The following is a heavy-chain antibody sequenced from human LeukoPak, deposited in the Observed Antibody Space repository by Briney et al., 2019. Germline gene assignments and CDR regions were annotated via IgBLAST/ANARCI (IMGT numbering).Heavy chain of an antibody. D-gene: IGHD4-17*01. J-gene: IGHJ4*02. CDR3: ANRPVYGDYVNY. Sequence: GGSLRLSCAASGFTFSSYNMNWVRQAPGKGLEWISSITRNSNYIYYADSVKGRFTISRDNGKSSLFLQMDSLRAEDTAVYYCANRPVYGDYVNYWGQGTLVTVSS. CDR1: GFTFSSYN. CDR2: ITRNSNYI. V-gene: IGHV3-21*04.